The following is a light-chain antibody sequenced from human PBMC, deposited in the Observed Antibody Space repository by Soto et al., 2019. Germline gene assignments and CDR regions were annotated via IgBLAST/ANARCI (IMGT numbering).Light chain of an antibody. CDR3: MQALQTPYT. J-gene: IGKJ2*01. CDR2: LGS. Sequence: DIVMTQSPLSLPVTPGEPASISCRSSQSLLHSNGYNYLDWYLQKPGQSPQLMIYLGSSRASGVPDRVSGSGSSTDLTLIISRVEAEDVGVYYCMQALQTPYTFGQGTKLEIK. V-gene: IGKV2-28*01. CDR1: QSLLHSNGYNY.